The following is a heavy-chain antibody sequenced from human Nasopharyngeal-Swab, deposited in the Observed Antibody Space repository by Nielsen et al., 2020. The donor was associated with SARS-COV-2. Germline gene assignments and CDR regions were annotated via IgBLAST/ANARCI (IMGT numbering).Heavy chain of an antibody. J-gene: IGHJ4*02. V-gene: IGHV1-2*06. CDR1: GYTFTSYA. CDR3: SRVPLVGGFSYGYDN. CDR2: INPNSGGT. Sequence: ASVKVSCKASGYTFTSYAMHWVRQAPGQRLEWMGRINPNSGGTNYAQKFRGRVTMTRDTSLNTAYMELGGLRYDDTAIYFCSRVPLVGGFSYGYDNWGQGTLVTVSS. D-gene: IGHD5-18*01.